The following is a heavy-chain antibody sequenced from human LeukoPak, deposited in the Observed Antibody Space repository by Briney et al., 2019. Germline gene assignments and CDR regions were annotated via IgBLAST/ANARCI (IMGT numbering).Heavy chain of an antibody. CDR3: ASPGVTYYYDSSGYYYRPHDAFDI. CDR1: GYSISSGYY. J-gene: IGHJ3*02. V-gene: IGHV4-38-2*02. D-gene: IGHD3-22*01. CDR2: IYYSGST. Sequence: SETLSLTCTVSGYSISSGYYWGWIRQPPGKGLEWIGSIYYSGSTYYNPSLKGRVTISVDTSKNQFSLKLSSVTAADTAVYYCASPGVTYYYDSSGYYYRPHDAFDIWGQGTMVTVSS.